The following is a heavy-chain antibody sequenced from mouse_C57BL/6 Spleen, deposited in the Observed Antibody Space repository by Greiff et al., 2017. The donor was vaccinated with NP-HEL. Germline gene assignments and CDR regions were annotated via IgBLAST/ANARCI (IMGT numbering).Heavy chain of an antibody. CDR2: IDPETGGT. V-gene: IGHV1-15*01. Sequence: QVQLKQSGAELVRPGASVTLSCKASGYTFTDYEMHWVKQTPVHGLEWIGAIDPETGGTAYNQKFKGKAILTADKSSSTAYMELRSLTSEDSAVYYCTRWGAGPYYAMDYWGQGTSVTVSS. J-gene: IGHJ4*01. CDR3: TRWGAGPYYAMDY. CDR1: GYTFTDYE. D-gene: IGHD3-1*01.